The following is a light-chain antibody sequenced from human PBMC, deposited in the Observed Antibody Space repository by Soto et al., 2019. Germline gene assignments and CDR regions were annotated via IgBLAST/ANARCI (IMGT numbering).Light chain of an antibody. Sequence: DIVMTQTPLSLPVTPGEPASISCRSSQSLLDSDDGNTYLDWYLQKPGQSPQLLIYTVSYQASGVPDRFSGSGSGTDFTLTISRVEAEDVGVYYCMQRIEFPLTFGGGTKVEIK. CDR3: MQRIEFPLT. V-gene: IGKV2-40*01. J-gene: IGKJ4*01. CDR2: TVS. CDR1: QSLLDSDDGNTY.